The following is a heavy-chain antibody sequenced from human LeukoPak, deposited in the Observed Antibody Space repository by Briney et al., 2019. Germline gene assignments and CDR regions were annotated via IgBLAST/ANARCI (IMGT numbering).Heavy chain of an antibody. J-gene: IGHJ4*02. CDR2: INLSGGST. D-gene: IGHD2-8*01. Sequence: ASVKVSCKASGYTFTSYHMHWVRQAPGQGLEWMGKINLSGGSTTYAQKFQGRVTMTRDTSTSTVYMELSSLRSEDTAVYYCARDYVDDIPMIKDYWGQGTLVTVSS. CDR1: GYTFTSYH. V-gene: IGHV1-46*01. CDR3: ARDYVDDIPMIKDY.